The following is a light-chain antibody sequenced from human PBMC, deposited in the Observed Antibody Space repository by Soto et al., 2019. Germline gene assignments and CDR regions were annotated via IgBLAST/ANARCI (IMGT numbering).Light chain of an antibody. CDR1: QSVYSN. CDR2: GAS. J-gene: IGKJ1*01. Sequence: EIVMTQSPATLSVSPGERATLSCRASQSVYSNLAWYQHKPGQAPRLLIYGASSRASRIPVRFSGSGSGTEFTLTISSLQSEDFAVYYCQQYNSWPRTFGQGTKVEI. V-gene: IGKV3-15*01. CDR3: QQYNSWPRT.